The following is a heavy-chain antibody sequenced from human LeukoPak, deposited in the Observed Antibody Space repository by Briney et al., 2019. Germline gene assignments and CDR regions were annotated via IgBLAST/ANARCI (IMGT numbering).Heavy chain of an antibody. CDR1: GYTFTSYA. Sequence: ASVKVSCKASGYTFTSYAISWVRQAPGQGLEWMGGIIPIFGTANYAQKFQGRVTITADKSTSTAYMELSSLRSEDTAVYYCARGDYSSSDNGMYYYYYYMDVWGKGTTVTVSS. CDR2: IIPIFGTA. J-gene: IGHJ6*03. D-gene: IGHD6-6*01. CDR3: ARGDYSSSDNGMYYYYYYMDV. V-gene: IGHV1-69*06.